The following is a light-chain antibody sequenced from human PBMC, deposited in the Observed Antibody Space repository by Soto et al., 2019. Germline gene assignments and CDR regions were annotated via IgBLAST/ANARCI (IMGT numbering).Light chain of an antibody. V-gene: IGLV2-23*02. CDR1: SSDVGSYNL. CDR3: CSYAGSSTWV. J-gene: IGLJ3*02. Sequence: QSVLTQPASVSGSTRQSITISCTGTSSDVGSYNLVSWYQQHPGKAPKLMIYEVSKRPSGVSNRFSGSKSGNTASLTISGLQAEDEADYYCCSYAGSSTWVFGGGTKVTVL. CDR2: EVS.